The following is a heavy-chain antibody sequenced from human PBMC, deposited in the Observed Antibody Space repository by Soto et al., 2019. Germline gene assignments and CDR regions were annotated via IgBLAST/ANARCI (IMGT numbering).Heavy chain of an antibody. CDR1: GFSFSSYA. D-gene: IGHD6-19*01. V-gene: IGHV3-23*01. Sequence: EVQLLESGGGLVQPGGSLRLSCAASGFSFSSYAMNWVRQAPGKGLEWVSVISGSGDSTYYADSVKGRSTISRDNSKNELYLQMISLRAEYTAVYYCARRSSGWYFDYWGQGTLVIVSS. J-gene: IGHJ4*02. CDR2: ISGSGDST. CDR3: ARRSSGWYFDY.